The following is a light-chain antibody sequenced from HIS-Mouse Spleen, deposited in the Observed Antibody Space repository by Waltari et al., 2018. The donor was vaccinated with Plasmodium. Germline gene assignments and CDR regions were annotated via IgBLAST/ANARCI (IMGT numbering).Light chain of an antibody. J-gene: IGKJ1*01. CDR2: GAS. Sequence: ILLTQSPGTLSLSPGERAPLSCRASQSVSSSYVAWYQQKPGHAPRLLIYGASSRATGIPDRFSGSGSGTDFTLTISRLEPEDFAVYYCQQYGSSGTFGQGTKVEIK. V-gene: IGKV3-20*01. CDR3: QQYGSSGT. CDR1: QSVSSSY.